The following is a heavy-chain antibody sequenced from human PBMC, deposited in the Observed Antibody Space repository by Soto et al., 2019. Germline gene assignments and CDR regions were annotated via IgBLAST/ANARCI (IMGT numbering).Heavy chain of an antibody. CDR3: ARGMTTITDLDY. D-gene: IGHD4-4*01. CDR2: VYYSGAT. J-gene: IGHJ4*02. Sequence: PSETLSLTCTVSGASISNHYWSWIRQPPGKGLEWIGYVYYSGATNYRPSLKSRVTISVDTSKNQFSLKMTYVTAADTAVYYCARGMTTITDLDYWGQGTLVTVSS. V-gene: IGHV4-59*11. CDR1: GASISNHY.